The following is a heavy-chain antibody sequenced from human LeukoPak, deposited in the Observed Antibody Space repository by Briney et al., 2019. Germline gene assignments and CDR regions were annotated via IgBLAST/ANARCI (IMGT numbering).Heavy chain of an antibody. D-gene: IGHD6-13*01. CDR2: IYHSGST. J-gene: IGHJ4*02. Sequence: PSETLSLTCTVSGGSISSSSYYWGWIRQPPGKGLEWIGEIYHSGSTNYNPSLKSRVTISVDKSKNQFSLKLSSVTAADTAVYYCARDLRIAAAGDYWGQGTLVTVSS. CDR1: GGSISSSSYY. V-gene: IGHV4-39*07. CDR3: ARDLRIAAAGDY.